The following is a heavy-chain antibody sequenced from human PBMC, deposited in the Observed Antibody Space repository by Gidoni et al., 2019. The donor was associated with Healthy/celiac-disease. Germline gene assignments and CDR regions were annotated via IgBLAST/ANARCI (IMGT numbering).Heavy chain of an antibody. D-gene: IGHD3-3*01. J-gene: IGHJ6*02. CDR1: GFTFSSYA. CDR3: ARTSTILGGMDV. CDR2: ISGSGGST. V-gene: IGHV3-23*01. Sequence: EVQLLESGGGLVQPGGSLRLSFAASGFTFSSYAMRWVRQAPGKGLEWVSAISGSGGSTYYADSVKGRFTISRDNSKNTLYLQMNSLRAEDTAVYYCARTSTILGGMDVWGQGTTVTVSS.